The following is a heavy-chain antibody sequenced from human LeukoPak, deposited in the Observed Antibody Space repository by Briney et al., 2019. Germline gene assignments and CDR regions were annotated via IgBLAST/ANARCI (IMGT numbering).Heavy chain of an antibody. V-gene: IGHV3-23*01. CDR3: AKETRLVTMIVVATYYFDY. Sequence: GGSLRLSCAASGFTYSSYAMSWVRQAPGKGLEWVSAISGRGGSTYYADSVKGRFTISRDNSKNTLYLQMNSLRAEDTAVYYCAKETRLVTMIVVATYYFDYWGQGTLVTVSS. CDR2: ISGRGGST. J-gene: IGHJ4*02. CDR1: GFTYSSYA. D-gene: IGHD3-22*01.